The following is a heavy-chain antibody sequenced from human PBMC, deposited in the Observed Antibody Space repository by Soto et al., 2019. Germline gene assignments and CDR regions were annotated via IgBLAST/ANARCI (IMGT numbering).Heavy chain of an antibody. J-gene: IGHJ6*02. Sequence: SQTLSLTCGISGDSVSSNNAAWHWIRQSPSRGLEWLGRTYYRSKWFIDYAVFVKSRIIIKPDTSKNQFSLQLNSVTPEDTAVYYCARDLGSGWYLDCYGMDVWGQGTTVTVSS. CDR2: TYYRSKWFI. CDR1: GDSVSSNNAA. CDR3: ARDLGSGWYLDCYGMDV. D-gene: IGHD6-19*01. V-gene: IGHV6-1*01.